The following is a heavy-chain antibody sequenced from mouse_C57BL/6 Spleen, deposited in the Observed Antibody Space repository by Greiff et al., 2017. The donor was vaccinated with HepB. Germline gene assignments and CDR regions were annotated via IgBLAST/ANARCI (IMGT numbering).Heavy chain of an antibody. V-gene: IGHV3-6*01. Sequence: VQLKESGPGLVKPSQSLSLTCSVTGYSITSGYYWNWIRQFPGNKLEWMGYISYDGSNNYNPSLKNRISITRDTSKNQFFLKLNSVTTEDTATYYCAGPYFDYWGQGTTLTVSS. CDR1: GYSITSGYY. CDR3: AGPYFDY. CDR2: ISYDGSN. J-gene: IGHJ2*01.